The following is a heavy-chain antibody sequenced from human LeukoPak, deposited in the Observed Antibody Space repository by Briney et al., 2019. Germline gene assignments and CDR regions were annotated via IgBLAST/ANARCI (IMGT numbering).Heavy chain of an antibody. Sequence: PGGSLRLSCAASGFTFSSFWMAWVRQAPGKGLEWVANIKEDGSDKYYVDSVKGRFTISRDNAKNSLYLQMNRLRAEDTAVYYCARGGHYSDSGGYYHDAVDIWGRGTVVTVSS. CDR2: IKEDGSDK. CDR1: GFTFSSFW. CDR3: ARGGHYSDSGGYYHDAVDI. V-gene: IGHV3-7*04. J-gene: IGHJ3*02. D-gene: IGHD3-22*01.